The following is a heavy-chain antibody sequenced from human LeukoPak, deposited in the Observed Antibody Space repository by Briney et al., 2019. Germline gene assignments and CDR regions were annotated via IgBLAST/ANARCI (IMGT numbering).Heavy chain of an antibody. CDR2: INPNSGGT. CDR3: ARTYCSSTSCANWFDP. J-gene: IGHJ5*02. Sequence: GASVKVSCKASGYTFIGYYIHWVRQAPGQGLEWMGWINPNSGGTNYAQKFQGRVTMTRDTSISTAYMELSRLRSDDTAVYYCARTYCSSTSCANWFDPWGQETLVTVSS. CDR1: GYTFIGYY. D-gene: IGHD2-2*01. V-gene: IGHV1-2*02.